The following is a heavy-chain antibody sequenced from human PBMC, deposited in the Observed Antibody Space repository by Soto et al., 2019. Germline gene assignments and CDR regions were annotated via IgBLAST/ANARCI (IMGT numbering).Heavy chain of an antibody. V-gene: IGHV4-61*01. CDR1: GGSVSSGSYY. CDR2: IYYSGST. CDR3: AVGCGGPFWGSYRPFDY. J-gene: IGHJ4*02. D-gene: IGHD3-16*02. Sequence: QVQLQESGPGLVKPSETLSLTCTVSGGSVSSGSYYWSWIRQPPGKGLEWIGYIYYSGSTNYNPSLMSRVTILVDTAKNQLFLMLSSGTGADTAVYYCAVGCGGPFWGSYRPFDYWGQGTLVTVSS.